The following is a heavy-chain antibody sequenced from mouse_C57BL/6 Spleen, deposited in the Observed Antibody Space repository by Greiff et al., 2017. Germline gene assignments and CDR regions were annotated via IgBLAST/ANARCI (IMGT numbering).Heavy chain of an antibody. CDR2: INPFNGGT. D-gene: IGHD1-1*01. Sequence: EVQLQQSGPVLVKPGASVKMSCKASGYTFTDYYMNWVKQSHGKSLEWIGVINPFNGGTSYNQKFKGKATLTVDKSSSTAYMELNSLTSEDSAVYYCARKGYYGYYFDYWGQGTTLTVSS. CDR1: GYTFTDYY. CDR3: ARKGYYGYYFDY. J-gene: IGHJ2*01. V-gene: IGHV1-19*01.